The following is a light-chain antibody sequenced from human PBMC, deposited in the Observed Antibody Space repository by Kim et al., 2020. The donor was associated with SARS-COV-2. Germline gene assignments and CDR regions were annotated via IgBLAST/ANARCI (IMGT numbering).Light chain of an antibody. Sequence: QSALTQPASVSGSPGQSITISCTGTSSDVGGFNYVSWYQHHPGEAPRLMIYDVNKRPSGVSNRFSGSKSGNTASLTISGLQAEDEADYYCTSFTASDSFVFGTGTQVTVL. J-gene: IGLJ1*01. CDR1: SSDVGGFNY. V-gene: IGLV2-14*03. CDR3: TSFTASDSFV. CDR2: DVN.